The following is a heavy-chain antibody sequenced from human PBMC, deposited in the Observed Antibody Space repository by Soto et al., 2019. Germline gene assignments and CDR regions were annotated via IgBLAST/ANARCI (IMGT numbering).Heavy chain of an antibody. CDR3: ASNLMSVAGREDYYYWYYYTDV. Sequence: SQTLSLTYTVGRGSISGYYWSWIRQPPGKGVEWIGYIYYSGSTQYNPSLQSRVSMSADTSKNQFSLKLSSVTAADTAVYYCASNLMSVAGREDYYYWYYYTDVWGKGTTVTVSS. D-gene: IGHD6-19*01. CDR2: IYYSGST. J-gene: IGHJ6*03. V-gene: IGHV4-59*08. CDR1: RGSISGYY.